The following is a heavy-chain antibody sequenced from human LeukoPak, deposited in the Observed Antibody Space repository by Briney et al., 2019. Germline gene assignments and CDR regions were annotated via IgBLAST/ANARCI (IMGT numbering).Heavy chain of an antibody. CDR3: ARDVGYRFAQMFFDI. J-gene: IGHJ3*02. CDR2: ISGDGGTT. D-gene: IGHD5-18*01. CDR1: GFTFRGYA. Sequence: GGSLRLSCAASGFTFRGYAMTWVRQAPGKGLEWVSAISGDGGTTFYADSVKGRFTISRDDSKSTLYLQMNSLRAEDTAMYYCARDVGYRFAQMFFDIWGQGTMVTVSS. V-gene: IGHV3-23*01.